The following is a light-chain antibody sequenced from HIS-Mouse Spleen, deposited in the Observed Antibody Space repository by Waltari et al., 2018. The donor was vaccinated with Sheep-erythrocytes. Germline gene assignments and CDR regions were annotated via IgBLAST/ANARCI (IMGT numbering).Light chain of an antibody. Sequence: IVLTQSPATLSLSPGERATLSCRASQSVSSYLAWYQQKPGQAPRLLIHDASNRATGIPARFSGSGSGTDFTLTISSLEPEDFAVYYCQQRSNWYTFGQGTKLEIK. J-gene: IGKJ2*01. CDR1: QSVSSY. V-gene: IGKV3-11*01. CDR2: DAS. CDR3: QQRSNWYT.